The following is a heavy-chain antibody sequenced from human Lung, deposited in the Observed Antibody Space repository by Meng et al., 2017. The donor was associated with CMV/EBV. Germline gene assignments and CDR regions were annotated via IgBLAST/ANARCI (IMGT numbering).Heavy chain of an antibody. CDR3: ARVLAEREDYYYGMDV. CDR2: ISSDGSKK. CDR1: GFTFNTYG. Sequence: SCAASGFTFNTYGVHWVRQAPGKGLEWVAVISSDGSKKYYADSVKGRFTISRDNSKNTLYLQMNSLRPEDTAVYFCARVLAEREDYYYGMDVWGQGTXVT. V-gene: IGHV3-30*04. J-gene: IGHJ6*02. D-gene: IGHD1-26*01.